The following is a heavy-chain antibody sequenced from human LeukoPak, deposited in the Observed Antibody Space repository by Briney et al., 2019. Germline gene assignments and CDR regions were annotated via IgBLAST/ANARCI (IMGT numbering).Heavy chain of an antibody. V-gene: IGHV3-30*18. Sequence: GRSLSLSCAASGFTFSSYGMHWVRHAPGKGLEGVAVISDDGSNKYYADSVKGRFTISRDNSKYTLYLQMNSLRAEDTAVYYGAKVRYCSSTSRYSFDYWGQGTLVTVSS. CDR2: ISDDGSNK. J-gene: IGHJ4*02. CDR3: AKVRYCSSTSRYSFDY. D-gene: IGHD2-2*02. CDR1: GFTFSSYG.